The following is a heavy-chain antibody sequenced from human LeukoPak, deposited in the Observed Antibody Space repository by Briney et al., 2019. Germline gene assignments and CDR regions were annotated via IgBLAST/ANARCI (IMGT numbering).Heavy chain of an antibody. V-gene: IGHV1-18*01. CDR1: GYTFTSYG. Sequence: ASVKVSCKASGYTFTSYGISWVRQAPGQGLEWMGWISAYNGNTNYAQKLQGRVTMTTDTSTSTAYMELRSLRSDDTAVYYCARVGSGYSASYYYYYMDVWGKGTTVTISS. CDR2: ISAYNGNT. J-gene: IGHJ6*03. CDR3: ARVGSGYSASYYYYYMDV. D-gene: IGHD3-22*01.